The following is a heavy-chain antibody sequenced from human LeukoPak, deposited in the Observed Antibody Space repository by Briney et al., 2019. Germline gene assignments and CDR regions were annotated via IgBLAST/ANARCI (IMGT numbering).Heavy chain of an antibody. CDR2: FDPEDGET. V-gene: IGHV1-24*01. J-gene: IGHJ4*02. CDR1: GYTLTELS. D-gene: IGHD6-19*01. CDR3: AMFSYSSGCYAG. Sequence: ASVKVSCKVSGYTLTELSMHWVRQAPGKGLEWMGGFDPEDGETIYAQKFQGRVTMTEDTSTDTAYMELSSLRSEDTAVYYCAMFSYSSGCYAGWGQGTLVTASS.